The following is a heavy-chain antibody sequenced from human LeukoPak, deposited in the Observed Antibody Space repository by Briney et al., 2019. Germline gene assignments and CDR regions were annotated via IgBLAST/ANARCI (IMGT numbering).Heavy chain of an antibody. CDR1: GFTFSSYW. D-gene: IGHD3-22*01. Sequence: GGSLRLSCAASGFTFSSYWMSWVRQVPGKGLEWVANIKQDGSEKYYVDSVKGRFTISRDNAKNSLYLQMNSLRAEDTAVYYCARNWGTYYYDSSGYCANWGQGTLVTVSS. V-gene: IGHV3-7*01. J-gene: IGHJ4*02. CDR2: IKQDGSEK. CDR3: ARNWGTYYYDSSGYCAN.